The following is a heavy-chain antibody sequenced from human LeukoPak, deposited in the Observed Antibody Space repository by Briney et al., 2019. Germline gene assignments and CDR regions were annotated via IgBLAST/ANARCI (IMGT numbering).Heavy chain of an antibody. D-gene: IGHD2-2*01. J-gene: IGHJ4*02. CDR1: GGSFSGYY. V-gene: IGHV4-34*01. Sequence: PSETLSLTCAVYGGSFSGYYWSWIRQPPGKGLEWIGEINHSGSSNYNPSLKSRLTISVDTSKSQFSLKLSSVTAADTAVYYCASGQLGVPAAIVGNFDYWGQGTLVTVSS. CDR3: ASGQLGVPAAIVGNFDY. CDR2: INHSGSS.